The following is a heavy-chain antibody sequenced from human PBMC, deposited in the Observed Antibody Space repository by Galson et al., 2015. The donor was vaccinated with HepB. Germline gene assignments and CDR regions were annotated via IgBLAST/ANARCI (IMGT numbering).Heavy chain of an antibody. V-gene: IGHV1-18*01. CDR2: ISAYNGNT. Sequence: SVKVSCKASGYTFTSYGISWVRQAPGQGLEWMGWISAYNGNTNYAQKLQGRVTMTTDTSTSTAYMELRSLRSDDTAVYYCARGKGGTMIVVVITPPDYWGQGTLVTVSS. CDR3: ARGKGGTMIVVVITPPDY. CDR1: GYTFTSYG. D-gene: IGHD3-22*01. J-gene: IGHJ4*02.